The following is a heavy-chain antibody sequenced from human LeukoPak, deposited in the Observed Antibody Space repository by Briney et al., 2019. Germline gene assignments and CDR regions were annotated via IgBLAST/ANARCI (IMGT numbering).Heavy chain of an antibody. CDR3: AKDYGQH. CDR1: GFTFDDYA. J-gene: IGHJ1*01. V-gene: IGHV3-9*01. Sequence: PGRSLRLSCAASGFTFDDYAMHWVRQAPGKGLEWVSGISWNGGSIGYADSVKGRFTISRDNAKNSLYLQMNSLRAEDTALYYCAKDYGQHWGQGTLVTVSS. D-gene: IGHD4-17*01. CDR2: ISWNGGSI.